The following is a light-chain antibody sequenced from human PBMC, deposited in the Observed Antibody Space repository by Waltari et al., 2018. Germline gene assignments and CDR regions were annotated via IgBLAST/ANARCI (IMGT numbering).Light chain of an antibody. V-gene: IGLV2-14*03. CDR3: SSYTTTSTYV. CDR2: DVN. Sequence: QSALTQPASVSGSPGQSIPIPCAGTSSDVGAYNDFAWYQQHSAKPPNLIISDVNNRPSGVSNRFSGSKSGNTASLIISGLQADDEADYYCSSYTTTSTYVFGTGTTVSVL. J-gene: IGLJ1*01. CDR1: SSDVGAYND.